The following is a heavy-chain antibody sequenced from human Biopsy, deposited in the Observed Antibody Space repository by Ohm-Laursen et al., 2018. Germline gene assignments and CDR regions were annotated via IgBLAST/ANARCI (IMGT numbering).Heavy chain of an antibody. D-gene: IGHD2-15*01. Sequence: TLSLTCAVFGPPPPPPQPGWIRQPPGKGLEWIGQINQAGTTNYNPSLKSRVSISADASKYEFSLRLTSVTAADTAVYLCGNEVHGRDYWGLGAQVTVSS. CDR3: GNEVHGRDY. V-gene: IGHV4-34*01. J-gene: IGHJ4*02. CDR2: INQAGTT. CDR1: GPPPPPPQ.